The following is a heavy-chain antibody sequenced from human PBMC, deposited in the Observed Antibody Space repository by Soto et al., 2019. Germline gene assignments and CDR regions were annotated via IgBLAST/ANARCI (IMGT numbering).Heavy chain of an antibody. CDR1: GFIFRSYA. V-gene: IGHV3-23*01. J-gene: IGHJ4*02. D-gene: IGHD1-20*01. CDR3: AKALPPGITGTTQDY. CDR2: ISGSGGST. Sequence: EVQLLGSGGGLVQPRGSLRVSCAASGFIFRSYAMSWVRRAPGKGLEWVSAISGSGGSTYYADSVKGRFTISRDNSKNTLYLQMNSLRAEDTAVYYCAKALPPGITGTTQDYWGQGTLVTVSS.